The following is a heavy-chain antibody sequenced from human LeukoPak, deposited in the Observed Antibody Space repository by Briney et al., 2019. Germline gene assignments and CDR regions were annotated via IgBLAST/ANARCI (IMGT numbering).Heavy chain of an antibody. CDR2: INPSRNT. Sequence: PSETLSPTCTVSGISISSSNSDWGWLRQPPGKGLEWIGQINPSRNTNYNPSLKTRVTKSVDASKKQFSLKLSSVTAADTAVYYCARRYEFWSGYPPPLDYWGQGTLVTVSS. V-gene: IGHV4-39*07. CDR3: ARRYEFWSGYPPPLDY. J-gene: IGHJ4*02. D-gene: IGHD3-3*01. CDR1: GISISSSNSD.